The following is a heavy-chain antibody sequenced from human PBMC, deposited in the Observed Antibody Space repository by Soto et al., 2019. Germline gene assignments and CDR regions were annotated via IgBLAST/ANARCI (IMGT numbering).Heavy chain of an antibody. D-gene: IGHD3-22*01. CDR3: TTDSYFTLRLVRFDY. Sequence: GGSLSHACAPLGGTLTTAWIGLVRPATGKGREWVGWIKRNIDGGTADFAAPVRRRFAISRDDSKSMVYLQMNSMKAEDTAIYYCTTDSYFTLRLVRFDYWGLGTLVTVSS. J-gene: IGHJ4*01. CDR2: IKRNIDGGTA. V-gene: IGHV3-15*01. CDR1: GGTLTTAW.